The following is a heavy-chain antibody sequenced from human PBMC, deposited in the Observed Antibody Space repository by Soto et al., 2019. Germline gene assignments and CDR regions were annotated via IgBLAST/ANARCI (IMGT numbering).Heavy chain of an antibody. CDR1: GGSISSGGYY. J-gene: IGHJ5*02. Sequence: QVQLQESGPGLVKPSQTLSLTCTVSGGSISSGGYYWSWIRQHPGKGLEWIGYIYYSGSTYYNPSLKSRVTISVDTSKNQFSLKLSSVIAGDTAVYYCAREYGGADGTGDNWFDPWGQGNLVTVSS. D-gene: IGHD6-13*01. CDR2: IYYSGST. V-gene: IGHV4-31*03. CDR3: AREYGGADGTGDNWFDP.